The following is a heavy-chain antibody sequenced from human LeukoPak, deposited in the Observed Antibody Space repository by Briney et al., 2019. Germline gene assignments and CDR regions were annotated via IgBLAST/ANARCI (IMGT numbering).Heavy chain of an antibody. Sequence: GGSLRLSCAASGFTFSIYRMNWVRQVPGKGLEWVSSISSSSSYIYYADSVKGRFTISTDNAKNSLFLQMHSLRAEDTAVYYCATDDYGAFNYWGQGTLVTVSA. D-gene: IGHD4/OR15-4a*01. CDR1: GFTFSIYR. CDR2: ISSSSSYI. V-gene: IGHV3-21*01. J-gene: IGHJ4*02. CDR3: ATDDYGAFNY.